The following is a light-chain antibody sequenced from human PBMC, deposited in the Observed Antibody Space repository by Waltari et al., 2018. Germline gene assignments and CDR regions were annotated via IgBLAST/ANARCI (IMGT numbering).Light chain of an antibody. J-gene: IGKJ4*01. CDR2: SAS. CDR3: QQLNSYPLT. V-gene: IGKV1-9*01. CDR1: QGMSNY. Sequence: DIQLTQPPSFLSASVRDSVTIPCRASQGMSNYLAWYQQKPGKAPNLLIYSASTLQSGVPSRFSGSGSGTEFSLTISSLQPEDFATYYCQQLNSYPLTFGGGTKVEIK.